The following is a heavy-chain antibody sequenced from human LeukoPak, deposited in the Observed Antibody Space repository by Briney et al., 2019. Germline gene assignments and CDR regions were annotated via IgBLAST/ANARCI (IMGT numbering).Heavy chain of an antibody. D-gene: IGHD2-2*01. CDR3: AKEGFSSSTSCYLRGFEY. CDR2: TSGSGDST. J-gene: IGHJ4*02. V-gene: IGHV3-23*01. Sequence: PGGTLRLSCAASGFTFNKYGMSWLRQAPGKGLAGVSRTSGSGDSTYYADSVKGRFTISRDNSKNTLYLQMNSLRAEDTAVYYCAKEGFSSSTSCYLRGFEYWGQGTLVTVSS. CDR1: GFTFNKYG.